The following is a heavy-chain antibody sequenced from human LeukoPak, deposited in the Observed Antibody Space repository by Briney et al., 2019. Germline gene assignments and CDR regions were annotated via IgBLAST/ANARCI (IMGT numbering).Heavy chain of an antibody. D-gene: IGHD3-22*01. CDR1: GYTFSNYW. CDR3: GRDPYYDSLDY. J-gene: IGHJ4*02. V-gene: IGHV3-7*01. Sequence: PGGSLRVSCAASGYTFSNYWMSWVRQAPGKGLEWLANIKDDGNEEYYVDSVKGRFTISRDNAKNSLYLQMNSLRAEDTAVYYCGRDPYYDSLDYWGQGTLVTVSS. CDR2: IKDDGNEE.